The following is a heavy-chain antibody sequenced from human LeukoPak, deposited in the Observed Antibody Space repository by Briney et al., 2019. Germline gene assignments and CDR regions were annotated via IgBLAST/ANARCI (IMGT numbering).Heavy chain of an antibody. CDR2: IYYSGST. CDR3: ARGDFWSGYYYYGMDV. D-gene: IGHD3-3*01. Sequence: PSETLSLTCAVSGYSISSSNWWGWIRQPPGKGLEWIGYIYYSGSTYYNPSLKSRVTMSVDTSKNQFSLKLSSVTAADTAVYYCARGDFWSGYYYYGMDVWGQGTTVTVSS. CDR1: GYSISSSNW. J-gene: IGHJ6*02. V-gene: IGHV4-28*03.